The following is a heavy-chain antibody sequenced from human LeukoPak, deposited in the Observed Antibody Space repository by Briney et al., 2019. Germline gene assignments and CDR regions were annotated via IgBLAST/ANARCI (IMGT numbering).Heavy chain of an antibody. V-gene: IGHV3-33*06. J-gene: IGHJ4*02. CDR1: GFTFSSYG. CDR3: AKDIRSGYSYGYLDY. D-gene: IGHD5-18*01. Sequence: PGGSLRLSRAASGFTFSSYGMHWVRQAPGKRLEWVAVIWYDGSNKYYADSVKGRFTISRDNSKNTLYLQMNSLRAEDTAVYYCAKDIRSGYSYGYLDYWGQGTLVTVSS. CDR2: IWYDGSNK.